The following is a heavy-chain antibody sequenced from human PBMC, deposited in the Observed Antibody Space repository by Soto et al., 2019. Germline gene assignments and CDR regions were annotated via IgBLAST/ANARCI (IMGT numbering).Heavy chain of an antibody. CDR1: GGSISSYY. J-gene: IGHJ4*02. D-gene: IGHD1-1*01. CDR2: IYYSGST. Sequence: SETLSLTCTVSGGSISSYYWSWIRQPPGKGLEWIGYIYYSGSTNYNPSLKGRFTISRDNAKNSLYLQMNSLRAEDTAVYYCARAPTWTQFDYWGQGTLVTVSS. CDR3: ARAPTWTQFDY. V-gene: IGHV4-59*12.